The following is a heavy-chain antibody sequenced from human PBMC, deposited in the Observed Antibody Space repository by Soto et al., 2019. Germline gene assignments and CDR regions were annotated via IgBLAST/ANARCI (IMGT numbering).Heavy chain of an antibody. J-gene: IGHJ4*02. CDR3: ARAEWELLIPLGAFDY. CDR2: ISYDGSNK. Sequence: QVQLVESGGGVVQPGRSLRLSCAASGFTFSSYAMHWVRQAPGKGLAWVAVISYDGSNKYYADSVKGRFTISRDNSKNTLYLQMNSLRAEDTAVYYCARAEWELLIPLGAFDYWGQGTLVTVSS. D-gene: IGHD1-26*01. CDR1: GFTFSSYA. V-gene: IGHV3-30-3*01.